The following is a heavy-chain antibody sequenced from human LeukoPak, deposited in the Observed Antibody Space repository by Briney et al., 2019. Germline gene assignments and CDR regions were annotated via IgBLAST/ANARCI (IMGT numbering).Heavy chain of an antibody. V-gene: IGHV1-3*01. CDR3: AREVLYGSGWYPAFDI. Sequence: KFQGRVTITRDTSASTAYMELSSLRSEDTAVYYCAREVLYGSGWYPAFDIWGQGTMVTVSS. D-gene: IGHD6-19*01. J-gene: IGHJ3*02.